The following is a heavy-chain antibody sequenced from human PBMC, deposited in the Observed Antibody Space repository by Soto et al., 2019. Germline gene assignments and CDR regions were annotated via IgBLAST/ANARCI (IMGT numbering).Heavy chain of an antibody. CDR1: GGTFSSYA. CDR3: ARESQIAVAGIYYFDY. J-gene: IGHJ4*02. D-gene: IGHD6-19*01. V-gene: IGHV1-69*13. CDR2: IIPIFGTA. Sequence: SVKVSCKASGGTFSSYAISWVRQAPGQGLEWMGGIIPIFGTANYAQKFQGRVTITADESTSTAYMELSSLRSEDTAVYYCARESQIAVAGIYYFDYWGQGTLVTVSS.